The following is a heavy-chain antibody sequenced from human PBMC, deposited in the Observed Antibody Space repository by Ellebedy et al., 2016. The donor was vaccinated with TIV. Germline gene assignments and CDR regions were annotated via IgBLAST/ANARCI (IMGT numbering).Heavy chain of an antibody. CDR3: AKDLYIVVVVAATLEAASGMDV. CDR1: GFTFSSYG. D-gene: IGHD2-15*01. Sequence: GESLKISXAASGFTFSSYGMHWVRQAPGKGLEWVAVISYDGSNKYYADSVKGRFTISRDNSKNTLYLQMNSLRAEDTAVYYCAKDLYIVVVVAATLEAASGMDVWGQGTTVTVSS. V-gene: IGHV3-30*18. J-gene: IGHJ6*02. CDR2: ISYDGSNK.